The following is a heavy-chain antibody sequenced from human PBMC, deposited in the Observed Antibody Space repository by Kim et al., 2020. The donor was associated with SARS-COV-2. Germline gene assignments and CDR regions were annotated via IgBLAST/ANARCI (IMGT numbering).Heavy chain of an antibody. V-gene: IGHV3-33*05. CDR3: AVEPRGCSSTSCYVCWPFSYGMDV. CDR1: GFTFSSYG. J-gene: IGHJ6*02. CDR2: ISYDGSNK. D-gene: IGHD2-2*01. Sequence: GGSLRLSCAASGFTFSSYGMHWVRQAPGKGLEWVAVISYDGSNKYYADSVKGRFTIPRDNSKNTLYLQMNSLRAEDTAVYYCAVEPRGCSSTSCYVCWPFSYGMDVWGQGTTVTVSS.